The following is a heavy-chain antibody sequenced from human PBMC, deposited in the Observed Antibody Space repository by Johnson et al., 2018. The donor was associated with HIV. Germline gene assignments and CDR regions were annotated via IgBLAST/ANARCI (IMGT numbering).Heavy chain of an antibody. CDR2: ISYYGSNK. J-gene: IGHJ3*02. V-gene: IGHV3-30*04. Sequence: QVQLVESGGGVVQPGRSLRLSCAASGFTFSSYAMHWVRQAPGKGLEWVAVISYYGSNKYYADSVKGRFTISRDNAKNSLYLQMNSLRAEDTALYYCARVGQAGGAFDIWGQGTMVTVSS. CDR3: ARVGQAGGAFDI. CDR1: GFTFSSYA.